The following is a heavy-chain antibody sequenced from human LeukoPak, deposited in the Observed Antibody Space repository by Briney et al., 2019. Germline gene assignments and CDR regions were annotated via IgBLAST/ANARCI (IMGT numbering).Heavy chain of an antibody. CDR3: ASLTQSGYFDY. Sequence: SETLSLTCAVYGGPFSGYYWSWIRQPPGKGLEWIGEINHSGSTNYNPSLKSRVTLSVDTSKNQFSLKLTSVTAADTAVYYCASLTQSGYFDYWGQGTLVTVSS. CDR1: GGPFSGYY. J-gene: IGHJ4*02. D-gene: IGHD2-15*01. CDR2: INHSGST. V-gene: IGHV4-34*01.